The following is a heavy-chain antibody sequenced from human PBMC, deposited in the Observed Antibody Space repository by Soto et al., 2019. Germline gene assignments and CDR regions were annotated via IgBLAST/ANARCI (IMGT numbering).Heavy chain of an antibody. CDR3: GGVGFNGGSSYSSYYSMDV. J-gene: IGHJ6*02. D-gene: IGHD2-15*01. V-gene: IGHV1-69*12. Sequence: QVQLVQSGAEVKKPGSSVKVSCKASGGTFSSYAISWVRQAPGQGLEWMGGIIPIFGTANYAKKFQGRVMSYADEYTCRAYLETSSLRSEATAVYYCGGVGFNGGSSYSSYYSMDVWGQGTTVSVSS. CDR2: IIPIFGTA. CDR1: GGTFSSYA.